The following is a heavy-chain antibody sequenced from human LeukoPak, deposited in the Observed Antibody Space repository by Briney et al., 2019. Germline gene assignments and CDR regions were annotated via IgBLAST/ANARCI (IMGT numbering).Heavy chain of an antibody. V-gene: IGHV3-33*01. D-gene: IGHD6-13*01. CDR1: GFTLSNFA. J-gene: IGHJ5*02. Sequence: GGSLRLSCAGTGFTLSNFAMHWVRQSPGRGLQWVAVIWNDGSKTCYEDSVKGRFTISRDNSENTVYLQVNSLRAEDTALYYCARGIAAAGNPNWFDPWGQGTLVTVSS. CDR3: ARGIAAAGNPNWFDP. CDR2: IWNDGSKT.